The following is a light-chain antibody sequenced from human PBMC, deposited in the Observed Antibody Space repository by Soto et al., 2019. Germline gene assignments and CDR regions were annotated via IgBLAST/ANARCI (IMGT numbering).Light chain of an antibody. CDR2: GAS. Sequence: EIVLTQSPGTLSLSPGERATLSCRASQSVSSSYLAWYQQKPGQAPRLLIYGASSRATGIPDRFSGSGSGTDFTLTISRLEPEDFAVYYCQQYGSSPRHFGGGTKVEIK. J-gene: IGKJ4*01. CDR3: QQYGSSPRH. V-gene: IGKV3-20*01. CDR1: QSVSSSY.